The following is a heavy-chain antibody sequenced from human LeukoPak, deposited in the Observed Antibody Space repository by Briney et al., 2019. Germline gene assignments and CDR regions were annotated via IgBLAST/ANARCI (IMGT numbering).Heavy chain of an antibody. J-gene: IGHJ3*01. CDR3: SRLGGASVFDF. D-gene: IGHD3-10*01. CDR2: LDSGGGT. Sequence: GSLRLSCAASGVFVSSSYMTWVRPPPGKGLEWISVLDSGGGTKYADSVKGRFTISRDKSSNMLFLQMTRLRAEDTAVYYCSRLGGASVFDFWGQGTKVTVSS. CDR1: GVFVSSSY. V-gene: IGHV3-66*04.